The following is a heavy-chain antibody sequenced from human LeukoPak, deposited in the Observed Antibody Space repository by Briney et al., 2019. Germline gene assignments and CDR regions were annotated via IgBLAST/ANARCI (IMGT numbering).Heavy chain of an antibody. V-gene: IGHV3-23*01. D-gene: IGHD1-26*01. Sequence: GGSLRLSCAGSGFTFSSYAMSWVRQAPGKGLEWVSTISGSGGAGTYYADSVKGRFTVSRDNSRNTLYLPMNSLRAEDTAVYYCVKDRGGSPFYGMDVWGQGTTVTVS. CDR3: VKDRGGSPFYGMDV. J-gene: IGHJ6*02. CDR1: GFTFSSYA. CDR2: ISGSGGAGT.